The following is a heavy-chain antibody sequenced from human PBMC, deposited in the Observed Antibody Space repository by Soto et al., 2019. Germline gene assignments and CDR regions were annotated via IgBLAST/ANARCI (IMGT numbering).Heavy chain of an antibody. CDR2: IIPILGIA. J-gene: IGHJ5*02. V-gene: IGHV1-69*02. D-gene: IGHD3-3*01. Sequence: QVQLVQSGAEVKKPGSSVNVSCKASGGTFSSYTISWVRQAPGQGLEWMGRIIPILGIANYAQKFQGRVTITADKSTSTAYMELSSLRSEDTAVYYCARVDYDFWSGGNWFDPWGQGTLVTVSS. CDR3: ARVDYDFWSGGNWFDP. CDR1: GGTFSSYT.